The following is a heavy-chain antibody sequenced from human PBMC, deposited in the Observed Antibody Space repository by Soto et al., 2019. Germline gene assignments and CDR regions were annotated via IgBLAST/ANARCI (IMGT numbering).Heavy chain of an antibody. V-gene: IGHV3-66*01. CDR3: ARAGYSYGTGAFDI. J-gene: IGHJ3*02. CDR2: IYSGGST. CDR1: GFTVSSNY. D-gene: IGHD5-18*01. Sequence: EVQLVESGGGLVQPGGSLRLSCAASGFTVSSNYMSWVRQAPGKGLEWVSVIYSGGSTYYADSVKGRFPISRDNSKNTLYLQMNSLRAEDTAVYYCARAGYSYGTGAFDIWGQGTMVTVSS.